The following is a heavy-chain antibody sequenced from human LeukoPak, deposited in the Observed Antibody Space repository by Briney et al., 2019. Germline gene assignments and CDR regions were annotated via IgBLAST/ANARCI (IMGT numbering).Heavy chain of an antibody. CDR1: GGSISNYY. V-gene: IGHV4-59*08. D-gene: IGHD6-19*01. J-gene: IGHJ5*02. CDR3: ARHSSGRSWFDP. Sequence: SETLSLTCTVSGGSISNYYWSWIRQPPGKGLEWIGYIYYSGSTNYSPSLKSRVTISVDTSKNQFSLKLSSVTAADTAVYYCARHSSGRSWFDPWGQGTLVTVSS. CDR2: IYYSGST.